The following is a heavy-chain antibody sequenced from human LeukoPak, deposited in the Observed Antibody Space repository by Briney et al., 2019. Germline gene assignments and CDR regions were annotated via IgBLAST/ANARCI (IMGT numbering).Heavy chain of an antibody. Sequence: PSETLSLTCTVSGGSISSGGYYWSWIRQHPGKGLEWIGYIYYSGSTYYNPSLKSRVTISVDTSKNQFSLKLSSVTAADTAVYYCATRVVAATADAFDIWGQGTMVTVSS. V-gene: IGHV4-31*03. CDR1: GGSISSGGYY. J-gene: IGHJ3*02. CDR3: ATRVVAATADAFDI. D-gene: IGHD2-15*01. CDR2: IYYSGST.